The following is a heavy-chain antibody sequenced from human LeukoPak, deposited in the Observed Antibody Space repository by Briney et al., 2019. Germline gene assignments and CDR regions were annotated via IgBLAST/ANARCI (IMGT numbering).Heavy chain of an antibody. Sequence: ASVKVSCKASGGTFSNYAVSWVRQAPGQGLEWMGGFIPVFGPANYAQKFQGRVTITADESTSTAYMELRSLRSDDTAVYYCARDFGWELRQVGYWGQGTLVTVSS. V-gene: IGHV1-69*13. D-gene: IGHD1-26*01. CDR3: ARDFGWELRQVGY. J-gene: IGHJ4*02. CDR2: FIPVFGPA. CDR1: GGTFSNYA.